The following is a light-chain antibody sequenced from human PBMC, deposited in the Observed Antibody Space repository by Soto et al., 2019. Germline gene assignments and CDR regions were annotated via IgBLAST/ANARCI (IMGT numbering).Light chain of an antibody. CDR3: YSYTTTNTWL. CDR2: EVT. V-gene: IGLV2-14*01. Sequence: QSVLTQPASMSGSPGQSITISCAGTSNDVGAYNYVSWYKHHPGQAPKLMIYEVTIRPSGVSPRFSGSKSANTASLTISGLQAEDEADYYCYSYTTTNTWLFGGGTKLTVL. CDR1: SNDVGAYNY. J-gene: IGLJ2*01.